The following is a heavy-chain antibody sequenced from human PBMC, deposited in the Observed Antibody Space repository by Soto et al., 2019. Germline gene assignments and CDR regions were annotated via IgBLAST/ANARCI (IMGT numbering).Heavy chain of an antibody. CDR3: ARFLGGAGSYYDGQNYNYYNGMDA. Sequence: SVKVSCKASGGPYNIFAISWARQAPGQGLEWIGGIIPVFGTATYAQKFKGRVTITAEESTSTAYMELSSLTSEDTAVYYCARFLGGAGSYYDGQNYNYYNGMDAWGQGTTVTVSS. V-gene: IGHV1-69*13. CDR1: GGPYNIFA. J-gene: IGHJ6*02. CDR2: IIPVFGTA. D-gene: IGHD3-10*01.